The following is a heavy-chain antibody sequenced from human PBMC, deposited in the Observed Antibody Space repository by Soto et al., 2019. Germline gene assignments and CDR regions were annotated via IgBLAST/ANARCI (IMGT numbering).Heavy chain of an antibody. J-gene: IGHJ6*02. V-gene: IGHV5-51*01. Sequence: GESLKISCKGSGYTFTNYWIGWVRQMPGKGLEWMGIIYPGDSDTKYNPSFQGQVTISADKSITTTYLQWSSLKASDTTIYYCAASIFYYGMDVWGQGTTVTVSS. CDR2: IYPGDSDT. CDR1: GYTFTNYW. CDR3: AASIFYYGMDV.